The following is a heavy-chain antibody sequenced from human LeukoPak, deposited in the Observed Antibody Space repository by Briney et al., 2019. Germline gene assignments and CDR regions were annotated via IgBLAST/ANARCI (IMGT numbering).Heavy chain of an antibody. D-gene: IGHD6-13*01. CDR3: ATGRPAASDY. V-gene: IGHV1-69-2*01. Sequence: ASVKVSCKVSGYTFTDYYMHWVQQAPGKGLEWMGLVDPEDGETIYAEKFQGRVTMTADTSTDTAYMELSSLRSEDTAVYYCATGRPAASDYWGQGTLVTVSS. CDR1: GYTFTDYY. CDR2: VDPEDGET. J-gene: IGHJ4*02.